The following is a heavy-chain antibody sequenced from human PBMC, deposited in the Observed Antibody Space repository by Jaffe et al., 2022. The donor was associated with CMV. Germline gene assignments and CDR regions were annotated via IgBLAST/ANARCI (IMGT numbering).Heavy chain of an antibody. CDR1: GFTFDDYA. J-gene: IGHJ1*01. CDR2: ISWNSGSI. Sequence: EVQLVESGGGLVQPGRSLRLSCAASGFTFDDYAMHWVRQAPGKGLEWVSGISWNSGSIGYADSVKGRFTISRDNAKNSLYLQMNSLRAEDTALYYCATFQHWGQGTLVTVSS. CDR3: ATFQH. V-gene: IGHV3-9*01.